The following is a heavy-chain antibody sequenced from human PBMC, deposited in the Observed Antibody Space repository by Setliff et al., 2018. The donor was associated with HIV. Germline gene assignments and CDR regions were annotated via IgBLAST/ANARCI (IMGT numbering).Heavy chain of an antibody. V-gene: IGHV4-4*07. CDR3: ARESSSGWSIIDD. CDR2: IYSTGTT. D-gene: IGHD6-19*01. Sequence: SETLSLTCSVSGGAISSSYFSWIRQSAGEGLEWIGRIYSTGTTNHNPYFESRVTMSLDTSKKQFSLTLTSVTAADTAIYYCARESSSGWSIIDDWGQGVLVTVSS. CDR1: GGAISSSY. J-gene: IGHJ4*02.